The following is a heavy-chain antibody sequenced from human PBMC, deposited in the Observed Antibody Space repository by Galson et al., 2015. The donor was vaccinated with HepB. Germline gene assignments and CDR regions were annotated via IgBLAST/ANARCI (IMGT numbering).Heavy chain of an antibody. CDR1: GFTFSSYA. J-gene: IGHJ3*02. CDR3: AKRKEKYYGSGREAGDAFDI. V-gene: IGHV3-23*01. D-gene: IGHD3-10*01. Sequence: SLRLSCAASGFTFSSYAMSWVRQAPGKGLEWVSAISGSGGSTYYADSVKGRFTISRDNSKNTLYLQMNSLRAEDTAVYYCAKRKEKYYGSGREAGDAFDIRGQGTMVTVSS. CDR2: ISGSGGST.